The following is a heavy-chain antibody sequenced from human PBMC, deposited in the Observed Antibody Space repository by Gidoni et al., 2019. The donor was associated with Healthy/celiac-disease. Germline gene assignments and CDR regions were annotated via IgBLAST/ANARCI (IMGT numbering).Heavy chain of an antibody. V-gene: IGHV3-23*01. CDR1: GFPFSSYA. CDR3: AKVQKMATINSFDY. D-gene: IGHD5-12*01. J-gene: IGHJ4*02. Sequence: DVQLLESGGGLVQSGGSLRLSCAASGFPFSSYAMSWVRQAPGKGLEWVSVISGGGGSTYYADSVKGRFTISRDNSKNTLYLQMNSLRAEDTAVYYCAKVQKMATINSFDYWGQGTLVTVSS. CDR2: ISGGGGST.